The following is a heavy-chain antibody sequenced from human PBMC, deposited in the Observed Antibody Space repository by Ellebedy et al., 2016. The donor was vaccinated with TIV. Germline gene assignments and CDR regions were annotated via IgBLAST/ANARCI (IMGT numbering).Heavy chain of an antibody. V-gene: IGHV3-72*01. CDR3: ASLVRPNYSGGSAGTKGQGY. D-gene: IGHD6-19*01. J-gene: IGHJ4*02. CDR1: GFTFSDHY. CDR2: IRDKGHSYTT. Sequence: GESLKISCAASGFTFSDHYMDWVRQAPGKGLEWVGRIRDKGHSYTTEYAASVKGRFTISRDDSKNSLYLQMSSLESEDTAVFYCASLVRPNYSGGSAGTKGQGYWGQGTLVTVSS.